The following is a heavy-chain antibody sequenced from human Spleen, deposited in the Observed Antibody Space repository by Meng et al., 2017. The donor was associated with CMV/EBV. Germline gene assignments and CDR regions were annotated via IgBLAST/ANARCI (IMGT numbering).Heavy chain of an antibody. CDR2: IYNSGST. CDR1: GGSIGSSNYY. J-gene: IGHJ2*01. V-gene: IGHV4-30-4*01. CDR3: ARGQKGYFDL. Sequence: QLQEGGPGLVRPSEALSLTCSVSGGSIGSSNYYWSWIRQPPGKGLEWSGHIYNSGSTYYNPSLKSRITISVDTSKNQFSLKLSSVTAADTAVYYCARGQKGYFDLWGRGALVTVSS.